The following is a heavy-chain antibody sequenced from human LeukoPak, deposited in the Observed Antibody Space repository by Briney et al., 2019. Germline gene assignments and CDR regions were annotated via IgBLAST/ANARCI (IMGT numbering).Heavy chain of an antibody. D-gene: IGHD6-19*01. J-gene: IGHJ4*02. V-gene: IGHV1-2*02. Sequence: ASVKVSCKASGYTFTGQFIHWLRQAPGQGLEWMGWIDPPSGTPHYAQKFHDTVTMTRDTSIATAYMEVHSLKSDDTAVYYCARSGFSTGFYLDFWGQGTLTSVSS. CDR1: GYTFTGQF. CDR3: ARSGFSTGFYLDF. CDR2: IDPPSGTP.